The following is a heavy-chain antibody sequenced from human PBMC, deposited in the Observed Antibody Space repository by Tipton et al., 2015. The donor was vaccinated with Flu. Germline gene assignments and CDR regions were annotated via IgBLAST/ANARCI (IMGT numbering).Heavy chain of an antibody. CDR1: GFTFSRYA. CDR2: VSGGGATT. D-gene: IGHD6-19*01. J-gene: IGHJ4*02. V-gene: IGHV3-23*01. CDR3: ARVIPEFVAGLSY. Sequence: SLRLSCAASGFTFSRYAMSWVRQAPGKGLEWVSAVSGGGATTYFADSVKGRFTISRDNIRNTLSLQMNSLRAEDTAIYYCARVIPEFVAGLSYWGQGALVSVSS.